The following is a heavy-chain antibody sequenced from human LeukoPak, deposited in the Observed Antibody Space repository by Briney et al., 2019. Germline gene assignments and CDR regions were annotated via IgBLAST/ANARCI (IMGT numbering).Heavy chain of an antibody. V-gene: IGHV4-59*01. CDR2: IYYTGSI. J-gene: IGHJ1*01. Sequence: SETLSLTCTVSGGSINKYYWSWLRQPPGKGLGWIGNIYYTGSINYNPSLKRRVTISVDTSKTQFSLKLSSVTAADTAVYYCAGGLSSGSYHPPAEYFQHWGQGTLVTVSS. CDR1: GGSINKYY. CDR3: AGGLSSGSYHPPAEYFQH. D-gene: IGHD1-26*01.